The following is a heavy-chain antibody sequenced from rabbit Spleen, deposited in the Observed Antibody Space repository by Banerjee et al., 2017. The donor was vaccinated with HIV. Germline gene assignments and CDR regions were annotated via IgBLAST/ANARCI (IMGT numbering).Heavy chain of an antibody. V-gene: IGHV1S40*01. CDR1: GVSFSLSSY. CDR2: IDSGSSGFT. CDR3: ARDTGSSFSSYGMDL. Sequence: QSLEESGGDLVKPGASLTLTCTASGVSFSLSSYMCWVRQAPGKGLEWIACIDSGSSGFTYFATWAIGRFTCSKPSSTTVTLQMTRLTAADTATYFCARDTGSSFSSYGMDLWGPGTLVTVS. D-gene: IGHD8-1*01. J-gene: IGHJ6*01.